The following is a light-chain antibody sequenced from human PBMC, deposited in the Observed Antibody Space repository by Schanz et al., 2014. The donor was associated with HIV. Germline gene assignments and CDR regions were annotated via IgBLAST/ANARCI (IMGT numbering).Light chain of an antibody. CDR1: SSDVGGYNY. Sequence: QSALTQPASVSGSRGQSITISCTGTSSDVGGYNYVSWYQQHPGKAPKVMIYDVSNRPSGVSNRFSGSKSGNTASLTISGLQAEDEADYYCSSYTSSSTLVFGGGTKLTVL. V-gene: IGLV2-14*03. J-gene: IGLJ3*02. CDR2: DVS. CDR3: SSYTSSSTLV.